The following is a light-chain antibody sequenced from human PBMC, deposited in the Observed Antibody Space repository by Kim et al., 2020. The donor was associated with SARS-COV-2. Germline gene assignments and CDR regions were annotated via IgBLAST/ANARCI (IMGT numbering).Light chain of an antibody. J-gene: IGLJ3*02. CDR2: IVS. CDR1: NWADKY. Sequence: SPGETARIAGAGDNWADKYACRYQRKPGKSPVLVIYIVSKRRSGIPERFSGADSGNTATLTTCGTQAMKKADYTCQAWERSSSWVFGGGTQLTVL. CDR3: QAWERSSSWV. V-gene: IGLV3-1*01.